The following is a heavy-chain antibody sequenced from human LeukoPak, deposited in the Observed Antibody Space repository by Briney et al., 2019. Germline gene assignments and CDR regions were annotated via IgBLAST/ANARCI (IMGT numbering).Heavy chain of an antibody. CDR2: INPKSGGT. CDR3: ARGHIFDFAF. CDR1: GYTFTGYY. J-gene: IGHJ4*02. Sequence: ASVKVSCKASGYTFTGYYMHWVRQAPGQGLEWMGWINPKSGGTNYAQKFQGRVTMTRDTSISTVYMELSRLSYDDTAVYYCARGHIFDFAFWGQGTLVTVSS. D-gene: IGHD3/OR15-3a*01. V-gene: IGHV1-2*02.